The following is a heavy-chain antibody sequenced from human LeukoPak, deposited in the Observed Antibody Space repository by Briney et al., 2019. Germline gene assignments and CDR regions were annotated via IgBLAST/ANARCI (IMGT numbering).Heavy chain of an antibody. CDR3: ARDHHAFHYDILTGSQFDP. J-gene: IGHJ5*02. D-gene: IGHD3-9*01. V-gene: IGHV1-18*01. CDR2: ISAYNGNT. Sequence: ASVKVSCKASGYTFTSYGISWVRQAPGQGLEWMGWISAYNGNTNYAQKLQGRVTMTTDTSTSTAYMELRSLRSDDTAVYYCARDHHAFHYDILTGSQFDPWGQGTLVTVSS. CDR1: GYTFTSYG.